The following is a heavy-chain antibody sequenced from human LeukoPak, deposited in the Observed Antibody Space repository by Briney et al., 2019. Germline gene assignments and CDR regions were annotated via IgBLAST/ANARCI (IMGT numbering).Heavy chain of an antibody. V-gene: IGHV4-59*01. CDR3: ATDQAYGGEDLFDP. CDR1: GVAISTNY. Sequence: PSETLSLTCTVPGVAISTNYCSCLRHPPGKELDIHSNIHYSGNITYNPSLNSRITISLDTSRNQASLKLSSVPAAATAVSYCATDQAYGGEDLFDPWGQGTPVTVSS. CDR2: IHYSGNI. J-gene: IGHJ5*02. D-gene: IGHD3-10*01.